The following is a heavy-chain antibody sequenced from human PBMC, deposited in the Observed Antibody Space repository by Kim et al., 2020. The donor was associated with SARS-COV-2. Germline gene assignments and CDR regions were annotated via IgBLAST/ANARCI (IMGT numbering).Heavy chain of an antibody. V-gene: IGHV3-74*01. CDR1: GFTFSSYW. CDR2: INSDGSST. J-gene: IGHJ4*02. D-gene: IGHD6-19*01. Sequence: GGSLRLSCAASGFTFSSYWMHWVRQAPGKGLVWVSRINSDGSSTSYADSVKGRFTISRDNAKNTLYLQMNSLRAEDTAVYYCASRGSSGCPRGCFGYWGQGTLVTVSS. CDR3: ASRGSSGCPRGCFGY.